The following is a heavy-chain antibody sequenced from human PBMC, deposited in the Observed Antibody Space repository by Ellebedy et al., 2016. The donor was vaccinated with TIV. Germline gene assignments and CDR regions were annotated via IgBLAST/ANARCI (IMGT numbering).Heavy chain of an antibody. CDR1: GYTFGNYA. CDR3: ARGYCSSTSCQYYFDY. D-gene: IGHD2-2*01. CDR2: INAGNGDI. J-gene: IGHJ4*02. Sequence: AASVKVSCKASGYTFGNYAIHWVRQAPGQRLEWMGWINAGNGDITYSQKFQARVTFTRDTSANTAYMEMSSLRSEDTALCSCARGYCSSTSCQYYFDYWGQGTLVTVSP. V-gene: IGHV1-3*01.